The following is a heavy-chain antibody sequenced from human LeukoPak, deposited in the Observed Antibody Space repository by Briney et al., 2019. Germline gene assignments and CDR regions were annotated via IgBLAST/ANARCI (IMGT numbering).Heavy chain of an antibody. J-gene: IGHJ4*02. CDR1: GGSFRSYY. D-gene: IGHD2-21*02. CDR2: IYYSGST. Sequence: SETLSLTCAVYGGSFRSYYWGWIRQPPGKGLEWIGSIYYSGSTYYNPSLKSRVTISVDTSKNQFSLKLSSVTAADTAVYYCARTSDGLPIDYWGQGTLVTVSS. V-gene: IGHV4-39*07. CDR3: ARTSDGLPIDY.